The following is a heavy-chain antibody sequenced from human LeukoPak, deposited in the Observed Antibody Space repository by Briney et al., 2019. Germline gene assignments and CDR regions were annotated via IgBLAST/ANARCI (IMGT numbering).Heavy chain of an antibody. CDR3: ARSLVGATPGAAGFDY. Sequence: GASVTVSCTASGGTFSSYAISWVRQAPGQGLEWMGGIIPIFGTANYAQKFQGRVTITADESTSTAYMELSSLRSEDTAVYYCARSLVGATPGAAGFDYWGQGTLVTVSS. CDR2: IIPIFGTA. J-gene: IGHJ4*02. V-gene: IGHV1-69*13. D-gene: IGHD1-26*01. CDR1: GGTFSSYA.